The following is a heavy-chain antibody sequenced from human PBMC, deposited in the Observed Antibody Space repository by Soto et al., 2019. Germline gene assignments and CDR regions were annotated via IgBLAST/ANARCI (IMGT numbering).Heavy chain of an antibody. V-gene: IGHV3-23*01. CDR1: GFTFSSYA. CDR3: AKGGSEYCSSTSCYDHDYYYYYMDV. J-gene: IGHJ6*03. D-gene: IGHD2-2*01. CDR2: ISGSGGST. Sequence: GGSLRLSCAASGFTFSSYAMSWVRQAPGKGLEWVSAISGSGGSTYYADSVKGRFTISRDNSKNTLYLQMNSLRAEDTAVYYCAKGGSEYCSSTSCYDHDYYYYYMDVWGKGTTVTVSS.